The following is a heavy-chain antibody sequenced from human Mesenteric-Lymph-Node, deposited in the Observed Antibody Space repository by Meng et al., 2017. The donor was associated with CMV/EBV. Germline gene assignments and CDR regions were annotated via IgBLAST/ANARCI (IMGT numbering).Heavy chain of an antibody. CDR1: TSSSYY. J-gene: IGHJ5*02. D-gene: IGHD2-2*01. CDR2: IDNTGRT. V-gene: IGHV4-39*06. CDR3: ARDLAPLVVVAPAASWFDP. Sequence: TSSSYYWGWIRQSPGKGLEWIGNIDNTGRTYYKSSLKSRVTISLDTTKNQFTLKLTSLTAADTAVYYCARDLAPLVVVAPAASWFDPWGPGTLVTVSS.